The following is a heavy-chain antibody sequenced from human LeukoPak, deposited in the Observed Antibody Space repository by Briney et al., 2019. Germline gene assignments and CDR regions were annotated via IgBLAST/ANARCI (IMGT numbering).Heavy chain of an antibody. CDR2: VNHSGST. CDR3: ARQTGSGLFILP. D-gene: IGHD3/OR15-3a*01. V-gene: IGHV4-34*01. CDR1: GGSFSGYY. J-gene: IGHJ4*02. Sequence: PSETLSLTCAVYGGSFSGYYWSWTRQPPGEGLEWIGEVNHSGSTKYNPSLKSQVSISIDTSKNQFSLRLTSVTAADTAVYYCARQTGSGLFILPGGQGTLVTVSS.